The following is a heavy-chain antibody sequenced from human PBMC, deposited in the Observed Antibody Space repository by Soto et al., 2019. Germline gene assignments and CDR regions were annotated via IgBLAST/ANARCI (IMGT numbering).Heavy chain of an antibody. V-gene: IGHV3-13*01. J-gene: IGHJ6*02. Sequence: GGSLRLSCAASGFTFSSYDMHWVRQATGKGLEWVSAIGTAGDTYYPGSVKGRFTISRENAKNSLYLQMNSLRAGDTAVYYCARVDIVVGVAAAPPPPAYYYGMDVWGQGTTVTVSS. D-gene: IGHD2-15*01. CDR3: ARVDIVVGVAAAPPPPAYYYGMDV. CDR2: IGTAGDT. CDR1: GFTFSSYD.